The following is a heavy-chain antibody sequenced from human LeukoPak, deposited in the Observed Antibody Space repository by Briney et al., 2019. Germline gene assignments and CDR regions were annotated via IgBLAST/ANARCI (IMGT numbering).Heavy chain of an antibody. CDR3: ARDGGDGSDNPDFDY. CDR1: GDSFSGTNYH. D-gene: IGHD3-10*01. CDR2: VFHSGTT. Sequence: PSETLSLTCTVAGDSFSGTNYHWGWIRQPPGKGLEWIGSVFHSGTTYYNPSLKSRVSISIDTSKNQFSLKLSSVTAADTAVYYCARDGGDGSDNPDFDYWGQGTLVTVSS. J-gene: IGHJ4*02. V-gene: IGHV4-39*07.